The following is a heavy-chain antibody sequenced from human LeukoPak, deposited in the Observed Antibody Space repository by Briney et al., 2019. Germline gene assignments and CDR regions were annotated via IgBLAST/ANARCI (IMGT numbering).Heavy chain of an antibody. V-gene: IGHV1-8*01. J-gene: IGHJ5*02. CDR1: GYTFTSYD. Sequence: ASVKVSCKASGYTFTSYDINWVRQATGQGLEWMGWMNPNSGNTGYAQKFQGRVTMTRNTSISTAYMELSSLRSEDTAVYYCARGLPRDYYDSSRWFDPWAREPWSPSPQ. D-gene: IGHD3-22*01. CDR2: MNPNSGNT. CDR3: ARGLPRDYYDSSRWFDP.